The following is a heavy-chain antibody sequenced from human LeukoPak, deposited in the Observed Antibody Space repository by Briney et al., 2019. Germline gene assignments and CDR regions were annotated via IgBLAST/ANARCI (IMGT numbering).Heavy chain of an antibody. V-gene: IGHV3-23*01. Sequence: GGSLRLTCAASGFTFNSYAMSWVRQAPGNGLDWVSTIPSSGGSTYYADSVKGRFTISRENSKNTLHVQMNSLRAEGTAEYYCPKHMGSSSGYYFSDWGQGTLGTVSS. J-gene: IGHJ4*02. CDR1: GFTFNSYA. CDR3: PKHMGSSSGYYFSD. D-gene: IGHD3-22*01. CDR2: IPSSGGST.